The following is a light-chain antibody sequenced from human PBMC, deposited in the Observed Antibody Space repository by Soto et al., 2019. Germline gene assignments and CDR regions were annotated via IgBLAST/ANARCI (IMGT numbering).Light chain of an antibody. CDR3: QQYNPGLGT. J-gene: IGKJ3*01. V-gene: IGKV3-15*01. CDR1: QSVSSN. Sequence: EIVMTQSPATLSVSPGERATLSCRASQSVSSNLAWYQQKPGQAPRLLIYGASTRATGIPARFSGSGSGTEFTLTISSLQSEDFSVYYCQQYNPGLGTFGPGNKVDI. CDR2: GAS.